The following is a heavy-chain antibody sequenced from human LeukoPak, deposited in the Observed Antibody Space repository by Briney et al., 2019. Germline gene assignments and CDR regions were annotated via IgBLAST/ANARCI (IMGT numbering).Heavy chain of an antibody. CDR1: GGTFSSYA. CDR2: ITPIFGTA. D-gene: IGHD3-22*01. CDR3: ARLAYYYDSSGYYSDY. J-gene: IGHJ4*02. Sequence: ASVKVSCKASGGTFSSYAISWVRQAPGQGLEWMGGITPIFGTANYAQKFQGRVTITADESTSTAYMELSSLRSEDTAVYYCARLAYYYDSSGYYSDYWGQGALVTVSS. V-gene: IGHV1-69*13.